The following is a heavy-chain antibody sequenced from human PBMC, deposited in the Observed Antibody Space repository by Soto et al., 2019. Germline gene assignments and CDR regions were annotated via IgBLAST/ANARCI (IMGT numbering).Heavy chain of an antibody. V-gene: IGHV4-4*02. J-gene: IGHJ5*02. CDR2: IYHSRST. CDR1: GASISSNYW. CDR3: AVVSGGCSATSCQIDP. D-gene: IGHD2-2*01. Sequence: QVQLQESGPGLVKPSGTLSLTCAVSGASISSNYWWTWVRQSPGRGLEWIGEIYHSRSTNYNPSLKSRATVSVDKSNNQFSLKLSSVTAADTAVYYCAVVSGGCSATSCQIDPWGQGTLVTVSS.